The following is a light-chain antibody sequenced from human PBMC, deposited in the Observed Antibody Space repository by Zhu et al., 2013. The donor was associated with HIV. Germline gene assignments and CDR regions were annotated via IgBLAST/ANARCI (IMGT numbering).Light chain of an antibody. CDR2: DAS. Sequence: AIQLTQSPSSLTASVGDRVTITCRASQGISSAVAWYQQKPGKVPALLIFDASTLESGVPSRFSGSGSGTDFTLTISTLQPEDFASYYCQQFNTYPLTFGGGTKVEIK. CDR3: QQFNTYPLT. V-gene: IGKV1-13*02. J-gene: IGKJ4*01. CDR1: QGISSA.